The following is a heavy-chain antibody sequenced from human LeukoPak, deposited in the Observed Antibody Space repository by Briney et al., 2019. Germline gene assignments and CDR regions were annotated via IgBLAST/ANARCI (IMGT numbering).Heavy chain of an antibody. CDR1: GGSISSYY. J-gene: IGHJ6*02. CDR2: IYYSGST. D-gene: IGHD3-3*01. CDR3: ARLGDDFWSGYSQPISYYYYGMDV. V-gene: IGHV4-59*01. Sequence: SETLSLTCTVSGGSISSYYWSWLRQPPGKGLEWIGYIYYSGSTNYNPSLKSRVTISVDTSKNHFSLKLSSVTAADTAVYYCARLGDDFWSGYSQPISYYYYGMDVWGQGTTVTVSS.